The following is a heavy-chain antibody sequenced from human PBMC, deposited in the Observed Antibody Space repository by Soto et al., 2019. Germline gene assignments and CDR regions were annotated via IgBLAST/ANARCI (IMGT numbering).Heavy chain of an antibody. D-gene: IGHD1-26*01. CDR1: GFIFDDYS. J-gene: IGHJ4*02. CDR3: ANGGGRGQLLGFDH. CDR2: VSCNGDRT. Sequence: AGGSLRLSCAASGFIFDDYSMQWVRQAPGKGLEWVSLVSCNGDRTYYVDSVKGRFTISRESSTNSLYLQMNNLRTEDSAVYYFANGGGRGQLLGFDHWGQGTPVTVSS. V-gene: IGHV3-43*01.